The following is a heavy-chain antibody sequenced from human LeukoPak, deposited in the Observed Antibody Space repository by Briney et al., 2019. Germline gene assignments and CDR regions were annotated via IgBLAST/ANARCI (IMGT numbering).Heavy chain of an antibody. CDR2: IKSKTDGGTT. CDR3: TTSRSGWYYFDY. CDR1: GFTFSSAW. Sequence: GGSLRLSCAASGFTFSSAWMSWVRQAPGKGLEWVGRIKSKTDGGTTDYAAPVKGRFTISRDDSKNTLYLQMNSLKTEDTAVYYCTTSRSGWYYFDYWGQGTLVTVSS. D-gene: IGHD6-19*01. V-gene: IGHV3-15*01. J-gene: IGHJ4*02.